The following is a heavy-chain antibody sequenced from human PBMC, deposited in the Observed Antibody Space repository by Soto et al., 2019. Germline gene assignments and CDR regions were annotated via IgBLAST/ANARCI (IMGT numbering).Heavy chain of an antibody. CDR2: INHSGST. CDR3: ARERTWIQLWSFDY. V-gene: IGHV4-34*01. Sequence: PSETLSLTCAVYGGSFSGYYWSWIRQPPGKGLEWIGEINHSGSTNYNPSLKSRVTISVDTSKNQFSLKLSSVTAADTAVYYCARERTWIQLWSFDYWGQGTLVTVSS. J-gene: IGHJ4*02. D-gene: IGHD5-18*01. CDR1: GGSFSGYY.